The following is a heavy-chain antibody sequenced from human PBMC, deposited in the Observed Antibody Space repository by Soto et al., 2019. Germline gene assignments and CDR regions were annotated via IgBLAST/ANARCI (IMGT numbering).Heavy chain of an antibody. CDR2: IYPGDSDT. V-gene: IGHV5-51*01. Sequence: GXSLKISCKGSGYSFTSYWIGWVRQMPGKGLEWMGIIYPGDSDTRYSPSFQGQVTISADKSISTAYLQWSSLKASDTAMYYCARRLGYCCGGSCSGVFDYWGQGTLVTVS. CDR3: ARRLGYCCGGSCSGVFDY. CDR1: GYSFTSYW. D-gene: IGHD2-15*01. J-gene: IGHJ4*02.